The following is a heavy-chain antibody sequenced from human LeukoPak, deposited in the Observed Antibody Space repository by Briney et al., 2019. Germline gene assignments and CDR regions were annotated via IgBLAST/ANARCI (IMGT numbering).Heavy chain of an antibody. CDR1: GFTVSSNY. V-gene: IGHV3-53*01. D-gene: IGHD3-22*01. Sequence: PGGSLRLSCAASGFTVSSNYMSWVRQAPGKGLEWVSVIYSGGSTYYADSVKGRFTISRDNSKNTLYLQMNSLRAEDTAVYYCARGAPPPLPDYYDSSGYPLDYWGQGTLVTVSS. CDR3: ARGAPPPLPDYYDSSGYPLDY. CDR2: IYSGGST. J-gene: IGHJ4*02.